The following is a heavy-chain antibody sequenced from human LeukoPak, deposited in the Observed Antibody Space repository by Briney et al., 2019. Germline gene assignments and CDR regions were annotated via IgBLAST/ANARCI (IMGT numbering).Heavy chain of an antibody. Sequence: SETLSLTCAVYGGSFSGYYWSWLRQPPGKGLEWIGEINHSGSTNYNPSLKSRVTISVDTSKNQFSLKLSSVTAADTAVYYCARGRGITMVRGVTYFDYWGQGTLVTVSS. CDR2: INHSGST. J-gene: IGHJ4*02. V-gene: IGHV4-34*01. CDR3: ARGRGITMVRGVTYFDY. CDR1: GGSFSGYY. D-gene: IGHD3-10*01.